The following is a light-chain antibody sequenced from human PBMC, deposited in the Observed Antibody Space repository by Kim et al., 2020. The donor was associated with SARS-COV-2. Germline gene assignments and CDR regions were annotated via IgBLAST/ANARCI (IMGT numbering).Light chain of an antibody. V-gene: IGKV1-12*01. CDR1: TGIRSS. CDR3: QQANSFPYT. CDR2: AAS. Sequence: SASVGDKVTNTVRASTGIRSSLAWYQQKPGKAPKLLIYAASSLQSGVPARFSGSGSGTDFTLTISSLQPEDFATYYCQQANSFPYTFGQGTKLEI. J-gene: IGKJ2*01.